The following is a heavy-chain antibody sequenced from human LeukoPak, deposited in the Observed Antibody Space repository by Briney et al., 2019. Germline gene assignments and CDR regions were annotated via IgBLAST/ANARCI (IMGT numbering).Heavy chain of an antibody. J-gene: IGHJ1*01. CDR3: AKAAARDYFEH. CDR1: GFTFSDYA. Sequence: GGSLRLSCAASGFTFSDYAMSWVRQAPGRGLEWVSTVSGSAESTYYADSVKGRFIVSRDNSKNTLHLQMSSLRAGDTAVYYCAKAAARDYFEHWGQGTLVTVSS. V-gene: IGHV3-23*01. CDR2: VSGSAEST. D-gene: IGHD2-15*01.